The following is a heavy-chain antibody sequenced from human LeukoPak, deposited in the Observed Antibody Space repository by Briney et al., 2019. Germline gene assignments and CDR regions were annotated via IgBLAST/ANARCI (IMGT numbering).Heavy chain of an antibody. J-gene: IGHJ4*02. Sequence: RAGGSLRLSCAASGFTFSSYSMNWVRQAPGKGLEWVSAISGSGGSTYYADSVKGRFTISRDNSKNTLYLQMNSLRAEDTAVYYCAKAKKVRSGYYLDYWGQGTLVTVSS. CDR3: AKAKKVRSGYYLDY. D-gene: IGHD3-22*01. V-gene: IGHV3-23*01. CDR1: GFTFSSYS. CDR2: ISGSGGST.